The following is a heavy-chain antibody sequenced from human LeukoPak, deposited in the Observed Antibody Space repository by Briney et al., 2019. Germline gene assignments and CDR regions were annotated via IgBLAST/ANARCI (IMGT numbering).Heavy chain of an antibody. CDR3: ARDSGYDLGIQYYYAMDV. CDR2: ISSTTSI. V-gene: IGHV3-48*04. D-gene: IGHD5-12*01. Sequence: GGSLRLSCAASGFPFSSYSLNWVRQAPGRGLEWVSYISSTTSIYYADSVRGRFTISRDNAKNSLFLQMNSLRAEDTAIYYCARDSGYDLGIQYYYAMDVWGQGTTVTVSS. CDR1: GFPFSSYS. J-gene: IGHJ6*02.